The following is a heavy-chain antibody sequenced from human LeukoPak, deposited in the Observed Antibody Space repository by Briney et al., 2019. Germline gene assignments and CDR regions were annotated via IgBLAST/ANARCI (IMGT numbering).Heavy chain of an antibody. J-gene: IGHJ4*02. Sequence: PGGSLRLSCAASGFTFSSYAMSWVRQAPGKGLEWVSAISGSGGGTYYADSVKGRFTISRDNSKNTLYLQMNSLRAEDSAVYYCAKDLEAIVVVPAAFDYWGQGTLVTVSS. D-gene: IGHD2-2*01. CDR2: ISGSGGGT. V-gene: IGHV3-23*01. CDR1: GFTFSSYA. CDR3: AKDLEAIVVVPAAFDY.